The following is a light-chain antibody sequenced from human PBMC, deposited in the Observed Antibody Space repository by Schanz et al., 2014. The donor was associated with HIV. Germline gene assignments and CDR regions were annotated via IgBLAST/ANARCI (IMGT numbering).Light chain of an antibody. CDR3: QHYGSS. J-gene: IGKJ3*01. CDR1: QSVSSSY. Sequence: IVLTQSPGTLSLSPGEGATLSCRASQSVSSSYLAWYQQKPGQAPRLLIYGASSRATGIPDRFSGSGSGTDFTLTISSLEPEDFAVYYCQHYGSSFGPGTKVDIK. CDR2: GAS. V-gene: IGKV3-20*01.